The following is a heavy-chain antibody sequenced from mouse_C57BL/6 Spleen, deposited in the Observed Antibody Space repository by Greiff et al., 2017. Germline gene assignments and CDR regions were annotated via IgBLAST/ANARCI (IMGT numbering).Heavy chain of an antibody. CDR1: GFTFSSYA. CDR2: ISDGGSYT. J-gene: IGHJ3*01. V-gene: IGHV5-4*01. D-gene: IGHD2-4*01. Sequence: EVQLVESGGGLVKPGGSLKLSCAASGFTFSSYAMSWVRQTPEKRLEWVATISDGGSYTYYPDNVKGRFTISRDNAKNNLYLQMSHLKSEDTAMYYCARADYDYDVPAYWGQGTLVTVSA. CDR3: ARADYDYDVPAY.